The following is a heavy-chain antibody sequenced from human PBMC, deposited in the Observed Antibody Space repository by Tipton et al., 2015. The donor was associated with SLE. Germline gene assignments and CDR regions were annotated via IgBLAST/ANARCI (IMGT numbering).Heavy chain of an antibody. CDR3: AKGGYRLVYYFDY. J-gene: IGHJ4*02. V-gene: IGHV3-23*01. CDR1: GFTFRSFA. D-gene: IGHD2-8*02. Sequence: SLRLSCAASGFTFRSFAMSWVRQAPGKGLEWVSTISGSVGSTHYVDSVKGRFTISRDNSKNTLYLQMNSLRAEDTAVYYCAKGGYRLVYYFDYWGQGTLVTVSS. CDR2: ISGSVGST.